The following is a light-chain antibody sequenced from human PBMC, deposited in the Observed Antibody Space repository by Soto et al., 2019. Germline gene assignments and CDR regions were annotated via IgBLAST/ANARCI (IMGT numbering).Light chain of an antibody. CDR1: SSDVGAYNY. CDR2: DVT. CDR3: SSYTRSTTLVV. V-gene: IGLV2-14*01. J-gene: IGLJ2*01. Sequence: QSALTQPASVSGSPGQSITISCTGTSSDVGAYNYVSWYQQHPGKAPKLMISDVTNRPSGVSSRFSGSKSGNTASLTISGLQAEDEADYYCSSYTRSTTLVVFGGGTKLTVL.